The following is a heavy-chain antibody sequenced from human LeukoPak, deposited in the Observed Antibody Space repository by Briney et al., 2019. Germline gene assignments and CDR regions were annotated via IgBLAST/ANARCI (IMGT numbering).Heavy chain of an antibody. D-gene: IGHD5-24*01. V-gene: IGHV1-69*01. J-gene: IGHJ6*02. CDR3: ARGVIRGDGYLPPGYYYGMDV. CDR1: GGTFSSYA. Sequence: GASVKVSCKASGGTFSSYAISWVRQAPGQGLEWMGGIIPIFGTANYAQKFQGRVTITADESTSTAYMELSSLRSEDTAVYYCARGVIRGDGYLPPGYYYGMDVWGQGTTVTVSS. CDR2: IIPIFGTA.